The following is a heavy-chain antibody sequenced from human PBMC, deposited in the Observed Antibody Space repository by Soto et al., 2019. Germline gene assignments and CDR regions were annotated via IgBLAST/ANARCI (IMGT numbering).Heavy chain of an antibody. Sequence: QVQLVQSGAEVKKPGASVKVSCKASGYTFTGYYMHWVRQAPGQGLEWMGWINPNSGGTNYAQKCQGRVTMTRDTSISTAYMELSRLRSDDTAVYYCARDRYIVVVPAAHNWFDPWGQGTLVTVSS. CDR2: INPNSGGT. J-gene: IGHJ5*02. D-gene: IGHD2-2*01. CDR1: GYTFTGYY. V-gene: IGHV1-2*02. CDR3: ARDRYIVVVPAAHNWFDP.